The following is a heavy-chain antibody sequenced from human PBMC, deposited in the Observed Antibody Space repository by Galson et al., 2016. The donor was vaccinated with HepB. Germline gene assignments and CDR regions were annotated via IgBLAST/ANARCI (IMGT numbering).Heavy chain of an antibody. CDR1: GNTFTDY. CDR3: ATQLGPGSAS. J-gene: IGHJ5*02. D-gene: IGHD1-1*01. V-gene: IGHV1-2*06. Sequence: SVKVSCKASGNTFTDYVSWVRQAPGQGLEWMGRINTNSGGTNYALAFHGRITMTRDTATRTLYMELRTLRSDDTAVYYCATQLGPGSASWGRGTLVVVSS. CDR2: INTNSGGT.